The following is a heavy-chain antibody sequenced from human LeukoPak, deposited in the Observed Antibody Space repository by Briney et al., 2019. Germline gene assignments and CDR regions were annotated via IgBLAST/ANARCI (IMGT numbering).Heavy chain of an antibody. Sequence: GRSMRLSCAASGFTFDDYAMHWVRQAPGKGLEWVSGFSWYSGSIGYADSVKGRFTIPRDNAKNSLYLQMNSLRAEDTALYYCAKDAGAAAGYYYFDYWGQGTLVTVPS. D-gene: IGHD6-13*01. CDR2: FSWYSGSI. J-gene: IGHJ4*02. CDR3: AKDAGAAAGYYYFDY. CDR1: GFTFDDYA. V-gene: IGHV3-9*01.